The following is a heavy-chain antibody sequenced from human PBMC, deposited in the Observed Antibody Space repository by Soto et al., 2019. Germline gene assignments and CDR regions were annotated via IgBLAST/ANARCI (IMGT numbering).Heavy chain of an antibody. V-gene: IGHV1-8*01. CDR2: MKPNSGNT. J-gene: IGHJ6*02. D-gene: IGHD3-9*01. CDR3: ARVHNYDILTGYYNGRNYYYGMDV. Sequence: AWAKVSREYSGYTSTSSVIYSVRHATGQRRGRMGWMKPNSGNTGYAKKFKGRVTMTRNTSISTAYMELSSLRSEDTAVYYCARVHNYDILTGYYNGRNYYYGMDVWGQGTTVTVSS. CDR1: GYTSTSSV.